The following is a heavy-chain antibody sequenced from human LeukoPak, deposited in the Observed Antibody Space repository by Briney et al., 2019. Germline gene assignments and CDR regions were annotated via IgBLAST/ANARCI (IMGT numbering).Heavy chain of an antibody. V-gene: IGHV3-21*01. CDR1: GFTFSSYS. CDR3: ASYYYYDSSGYYRGVY. J-gene: IGHJ4*02. Sequence: GGSLRLSCAASGFTFSSYSMNWVRQAPGKGLEWVSSISSSSSYIYYADSVKGRFTISRDNAKNSLYLQMNSLRAEDTAVYYCASYYYYDSSGYYRGVYWGQGTLVTASS. D-gene: IGHD3-22*01. CDR2: ISSSSSYI.